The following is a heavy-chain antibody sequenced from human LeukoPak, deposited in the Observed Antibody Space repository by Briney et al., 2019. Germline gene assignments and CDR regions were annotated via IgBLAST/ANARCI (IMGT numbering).Heavy chain of an antibody. Sequence: SGGSLRLSCAASGFTFSSYGMHLVRQAPGKGLERVAFIRYDGSNKYYADSVKGRFTISRDNSKNTLYLQMNSLRAEDTAVYYCAKDMGRELPPYYHYYYMDVWGKGTTVTVSS. CDR1: GFTFSSYG. CDR2: IRYDGSNK. J-gene: IGHJ6*03. V-gene: IGHV3-30*02. CDR3: AKDMGRELPPYYHYYYMDV. D-gene: IGHD1-26*01.